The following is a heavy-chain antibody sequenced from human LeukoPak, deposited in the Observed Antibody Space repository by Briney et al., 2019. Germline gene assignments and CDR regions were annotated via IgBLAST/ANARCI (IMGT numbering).Heavy chain of an antibody. CDR1: GGSISSYY. Sequence: SETLSLTCTVSGGSISSYYWSWIRQPPGKGLEWIGYIYYSGSTNYNPSLKSRVTISVDTSKNQFSLKLSSVTAADTAVYYCARLWYYDSSGYYYYYFDYWGQGTLVTVSS. CDR2: IYYSGST. V-gene: IGHV4-59*01. CDR3: ARLWYYDSSGYYYYYFDY. J-gene: IGHJ4*02. D-gene: IGHD3-22*01.